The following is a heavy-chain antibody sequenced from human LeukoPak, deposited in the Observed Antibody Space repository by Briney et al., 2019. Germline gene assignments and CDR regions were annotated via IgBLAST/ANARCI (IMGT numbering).Heavy chain of an antibody. J-gene: IGHJ4*02. CDR3: TRGSDTIFGVSRDGFDS. Sequence: QPGGSLRLSCTGSGFTFGEYVVSWFRQAPGKGLEWVGFIRTKAYGGTTEYAASVKGRFTISRDDSESIAYLQMSSLKSEDTAVYYCTRGSDTIFGVSRDGFDSWGQGTLVTVSS. CDR1: GFTFGEYV. V-gene: IGHV3-49*03. D-gene: IGHD3-3*01. CDR2: IRTKAYGGTT.